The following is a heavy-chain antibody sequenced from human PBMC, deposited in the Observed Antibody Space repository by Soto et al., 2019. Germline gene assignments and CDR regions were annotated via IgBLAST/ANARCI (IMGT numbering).Heavy chain of an antibody. Sequence: PAETLSLTCTVSGGSISSGGYYWSWIRQHPGKGLEWIGYIYYSGSTYYNPSLKSRVTISVDTSKNQFSLKLSSVTAADTAVYYCARDPRYGGSSSFSDYWGQGTLVTVSS. CDR2: IYYSGST. J-gene: IGHJ4*02. CDR3: ARDPRYGGSSSFSDY. V-gene: IGHV4-31*03. CDR1: GGSISSGGYY. D-gene: IGHD4-17*01.